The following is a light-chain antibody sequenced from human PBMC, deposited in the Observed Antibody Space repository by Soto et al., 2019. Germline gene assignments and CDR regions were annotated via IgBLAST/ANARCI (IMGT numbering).Light chain of an antibody. V-gene: IGKV1-39*01. CDR3: QLSFSTPAYT. J-gene: IGKJ2*01. Sequence: DIQMTQSPSSLSASVGDRVTITCRASQSISSYLNWYQQKPGKAPKLLIYAASSLQSGVPSRFSGSGFGTDFTLTISSLQPGDFATYYCQLSFSTPAYTLGPGTKLETK. CDR2: AAS. CDR1: QSISSY.